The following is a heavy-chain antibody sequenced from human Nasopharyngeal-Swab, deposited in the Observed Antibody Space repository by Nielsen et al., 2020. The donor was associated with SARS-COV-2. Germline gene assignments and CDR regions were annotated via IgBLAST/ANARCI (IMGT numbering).Heavy chain of an antibody. CDR2: ISSSSSYI. J-gene: IGHJ4*02. Sequence: GGSLRLSCAASGFTFSSYSMNWVRQAPGKGLEWVSSISSSSSYIYYADSVKGRFTISRDNAKNSLYLQMNSLRAEDTAVYYCAREDWDADYYGSGSFDYWGQGTLVTVSS. CDR3: AREDWDADYYGSGSFDY. D-gene: IGHD3-10*01. V-gene: IGHV3-21*01. CDR1: GFTFSSYS.